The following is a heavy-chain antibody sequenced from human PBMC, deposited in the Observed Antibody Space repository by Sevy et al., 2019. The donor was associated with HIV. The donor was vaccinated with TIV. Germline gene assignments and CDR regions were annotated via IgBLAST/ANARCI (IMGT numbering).Heavy chain of an antibody. J-gene: IGHJ6*02. D-gene: IGHD1-1*01. Sequence: SGPTLVKPTQTLTLSCAYSGFSLSVHNVGVGWIRQPPGQALEWLGVVYWTDLKKYNPSLKSRLTITTDTSNNQVVLTLAAVAPLNTAKYSCDHTPDTFSTFYSYYNFRGLDVWGPGITVTVSS. CDR3: DHTPDTFSTFYSYYNFRGLDV. V-gene: IGHV2-5*01. CDR2: VYWTDLK. CDR1: GFSLSVHNVG.